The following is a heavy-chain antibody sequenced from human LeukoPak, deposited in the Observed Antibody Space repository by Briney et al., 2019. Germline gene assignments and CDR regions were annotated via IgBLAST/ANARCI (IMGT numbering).Heavy chain of an antibody. CDR1: GYSLTNYW. D-gene: IGHD6-6*01. CDR3: ARRGSSSEIFKY. J-gene: IGHJ4*02. Sequence: GESLKISCKGSGYSLTNYWIAWVRQMPGKGLEWMGIIYPGDSDTRYNPSFQGQVTISADKSISTAYLQWSSLKASDTATYFCARRGSSSEIFKYWGQGTLVTVSS. V-gene: IGHV5-51*01. CDR2: IYPGDSDT.